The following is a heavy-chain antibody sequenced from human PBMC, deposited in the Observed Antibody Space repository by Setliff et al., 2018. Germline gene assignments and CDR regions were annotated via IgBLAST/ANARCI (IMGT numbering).Heavy chain of an antibody. V-gene: IGHV4-39*01. J-gene: IGHJ4*02. D-gene: IGHD2-15*01. CDR1: GGSISSSSYY. Sequence: SETLSLTCTVSGGSISSSSYYWGWIRQPPGKGLEWIGSIYYSGSTYYNPSLKSRVTISVDTSKNQFSLKLSSVTAADTAVYYCGRPKLIAAIAGYFDYWGQGSLVTVSS. CDR3: GRPKLIAAIAGYFDY. CDR2: IYYSGST.